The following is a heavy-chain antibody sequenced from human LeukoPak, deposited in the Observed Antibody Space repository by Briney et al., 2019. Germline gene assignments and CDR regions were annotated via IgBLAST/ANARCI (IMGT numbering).Heavy chain of an antibody. CDR3: ARGVTMIGRLRFDP. V-gene: IGHV4-38-2*01. Sequence: PSETLSLTCAVSGYSISSGYYWGWIRQPPGKGLEWIGTIFYSGSTYYNPSLKSRVTISVDTSKNQFSLKLSSVTAADTAVYYCARGVTMIGRLRFDPWGQGTLVTVSS. D-gene: IGHD3-22*01. CDR2: IFYSGST. CDR1: GYSISSGYY. J-gene: IGHJ5*02.